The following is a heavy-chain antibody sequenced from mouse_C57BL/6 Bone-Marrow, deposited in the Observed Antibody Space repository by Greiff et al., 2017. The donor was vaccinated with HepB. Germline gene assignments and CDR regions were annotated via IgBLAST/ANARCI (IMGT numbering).Heavy chain of an antibody. V-gene: IGHV1-80*01. CDR2: IYPGDGDT. CDR3: ARNGYPDY. D-gene: IGHD2-2*01. CDR1: GYAFSSYW. Sequence: QVQLQQSGAELVKPGASVKISCKASGYAFSSYWMSWVKQRPGKGLEWIGQIYPGDGDTNYNGKFKGKATLTADKSSSTAYMQLSSLTSEDSAVYFCARNGYPDYWGQGTTLTVSS. J-gene: IGHJ2*01.